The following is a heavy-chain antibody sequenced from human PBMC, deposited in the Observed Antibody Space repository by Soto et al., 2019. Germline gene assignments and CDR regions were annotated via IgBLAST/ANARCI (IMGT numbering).Heavy chain of an antibody. CDR3: ARDFTLYSSRPIPYYYYYGMDV. Sequence: GGSLRLSCAASGFTFSSYGMHWVRQAPGKGLEWVAVIWYDGSNKYYADSVKGRFTISRDNSKNTLYLQMNSLRAEDTAVYYCARDFTLYSSRPIPYYYYYGMDVWGQGTTVTVSS. CDR1: GFTFSSYG. CDR2: IWYDGSNK. D-gene: IGHD6-13*01. J-gene: IGHJ6*02. V-gene: IGHV3-33*01.